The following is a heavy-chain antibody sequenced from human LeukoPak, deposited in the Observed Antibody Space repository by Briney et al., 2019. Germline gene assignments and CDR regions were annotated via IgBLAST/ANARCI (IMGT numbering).Heavy chain of an antibody. CDR2: IKQDGSKK. Sequence: GGSLRLSCEASGFIFNNYWMTWVRQAPGKGLEWVANIKQDGSKKSYVDSVKGRFTISRDNAKNSLYLQMNSLRAEDTAIYYCTRVGYIDEGIDYWGQGTLVTVSS. CDR3: TRVGYIDEGIDY. CDR1: GFIFNNYW. J-gene: IGHJ4*02. D-gene: IGHD5-24*01. V-gene: IGHV3-7*04.